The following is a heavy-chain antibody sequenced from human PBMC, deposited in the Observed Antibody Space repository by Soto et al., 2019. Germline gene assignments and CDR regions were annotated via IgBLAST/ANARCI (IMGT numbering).Heavy chain of an antibody. V-gene: IGHV4-61*03. CDR1: GYSVTSGSYY. CDR2: ISYTGRT. D-gene: IGHD7-27*01. Sequence: SETLSLPCLGSGYSVTSGSYYWTWLRQPPGKGLEWIGYISYTGRTKYNPSLQSRVTISVDTSKNDFSLNLSSVTAADTAVYFCAREWGLLPYYVMNVWGHGTAVPVPS. CDR3: AREWGLLPYYVMNV. J-gene: IGHJ6*02.